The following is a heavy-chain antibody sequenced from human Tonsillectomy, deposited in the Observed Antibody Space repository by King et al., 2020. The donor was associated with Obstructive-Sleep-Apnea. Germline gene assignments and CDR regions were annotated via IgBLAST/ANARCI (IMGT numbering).Heavy chain of an antibody. CDR2: SSGSGGSS. D-gene: IGHD5-18*01. CDR3: AKARGYSYIFDY. CDR1: GFTFSSYD. Sequence: VQLVESGGGLVQPGGSLRLSCAASGFTFSSYDLSWVSQAPGKGLEGVSASSGSGGSSYYADAVKGRFTISRDKSQNTLYLQMNSLRAEDTAVYYCAKARGYSYIFDYWGQGTLVTVSS. J-gene: IGHJ4*02. V-gene: IGHV3-23*04.